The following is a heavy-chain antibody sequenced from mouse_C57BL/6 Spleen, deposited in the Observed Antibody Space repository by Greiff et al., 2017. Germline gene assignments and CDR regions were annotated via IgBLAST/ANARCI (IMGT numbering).Heavy chain of an antibody. D-gene: IGHD1-1*01. J-gene: IGHJ3*01. CDR2: FYPGSGST. CDR3: ARSTTGFAY. Sequence: QVQLQQSGAELVKPGASVKLSCKASGYTFTEYTIHWVKQRSGQGLEWIGWFYPGSGSTNYNEKFKGKATFTADTSSNTAYMQLSSLTTEDSAIYYCARSTTGFAYWGQGTLVTVSA. V-gene: IGHV1-62-2*01. CDR1: GYTFTEYT.